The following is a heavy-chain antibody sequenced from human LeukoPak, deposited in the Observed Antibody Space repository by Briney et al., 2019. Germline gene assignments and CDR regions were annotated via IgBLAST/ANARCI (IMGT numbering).Heavy chain of an antibody. Sequence: GGSLRLSCAASGFTFSSYGMHWVRQAPGKGLEWVANIKQDGSEKHYVDSAKGRFTISRDNAKNSLYLQMNSLRAEDTAVYYCARGCSGGSCYESKFDPWGQGTLVTVSS. D-gene: IGHD2-15*01. CDR3: ARGCSGGSCYESKFDP. V-gene: IGHV3-7*01. J-gene: IGHJ5*02. CDR1: GFTFSSYG. CDR2: IKQDGSEK.